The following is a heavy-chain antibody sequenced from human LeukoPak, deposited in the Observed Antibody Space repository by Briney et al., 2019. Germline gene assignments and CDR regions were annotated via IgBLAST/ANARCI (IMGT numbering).Heavy chain of an antibody. CDR2: INPSGGST. CDR1: GYTFTSYY. D-gene: IGHD5-18*01. CDR3: ARDVRYSYGWNYYYYYGMDV. Sequence: ASVKVSCKASGYTFTSYYMHWVRQAPGQGLEWMGIINPSGGSTSYAQKFQGRVTMTRDTSTSTVYMELSSLRSEDTAVYYCARDVRYSYGWNYYYYYGMDVWDQGTTVTVSS. V-gene: IGHV1-46*01. J-gene: IGHJ6*02.